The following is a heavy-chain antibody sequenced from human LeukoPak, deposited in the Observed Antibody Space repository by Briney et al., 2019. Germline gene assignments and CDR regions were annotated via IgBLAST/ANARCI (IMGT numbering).Heavy chain of an antibody. V-gene: IGHV4-34*01. J-gene: IGHJ4*02. D-gene: IGHD5-18*01. CDR3: ARGTGVDTAMTPSDY. Sequence: SETLSLTCAAYGGSFSGYYWSWIRQPPGKGLEWIGEINHSGSTNYNPSLKSRVTISVDTSKNQFSLKLSSVTAADTAVCYCARGTGVDTAMTPSDYWGQGTLVTVSS. CDR1: GGSFSGYY. CDR2: INHSGST.